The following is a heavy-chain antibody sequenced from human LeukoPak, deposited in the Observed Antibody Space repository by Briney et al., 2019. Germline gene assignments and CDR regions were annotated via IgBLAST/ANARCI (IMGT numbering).Heavy chain of an antibody. CDR3: ARDGSGSPKYYFDY. Sequence: PGGSLRLSCAASGFTFSSYAMHWVRQAPGKGLEWVAVISYDGSNKYYADSVKGRFTISRDNSKNTLYLQMNSLRAEDTAVYYCARDGSGSPKYYFDYWGQGTLVTVSS. V-gene: IGHV3-30*04. D-gene: IGHD1-26*01. CDR1: GFTFSSYA. J-gene: IGHJ4*02. CDR2: ISYDGSNK.